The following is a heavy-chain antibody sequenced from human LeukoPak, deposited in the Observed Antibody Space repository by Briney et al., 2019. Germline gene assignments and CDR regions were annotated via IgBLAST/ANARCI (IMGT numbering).Heavy chain of an antibody. D-gene: IGHD1-26*01. V-gene: IGHV1-46*01. J-gene: IGHJ4*02. CDR2: INPSGGGT. CDR1: GYTFTNYY. Sequence: ASVKVSCKASGYTFTNYYIHWVRQAPGQGLEWMGIINPSGGGTTYAQKFQGRVTMTRDMPTSTVYMELSSLRSEDTAVYYCAIGDYRGIVGTTTNYWGQGTLVTVSS. CDR3: AIGDYRGIVGTTTNY.